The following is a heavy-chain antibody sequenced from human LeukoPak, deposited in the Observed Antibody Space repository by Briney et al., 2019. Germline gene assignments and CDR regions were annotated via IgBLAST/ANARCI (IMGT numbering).Heavy chain of an antibody. V-gene: IGHV4-4*07. CDR3: ARVAQDIVVVPAAISRYYYYYYYMDV. CDR1: GGSISSYY. J-gene: IGHJ6*03. CDR2: IYTSGST. D-gene: IGHD2-2*01. Sequence: SETLSLTCTVSGGSISSYYWSWIRQPAGKGLEWIGRIYTSGSTNYNPSLKSRVTMSVDTSKNQFSLKLSSVTAADTAVYYCARVAQDIVVVPAAISRYYYYYYYMDVWGKGTTVTISS.